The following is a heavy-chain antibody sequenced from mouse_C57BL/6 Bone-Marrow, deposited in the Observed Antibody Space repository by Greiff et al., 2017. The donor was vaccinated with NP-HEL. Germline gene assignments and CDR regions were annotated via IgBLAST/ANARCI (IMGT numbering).Heavy chain of an antibody. CDR3: AREGLLWPFDY. J-gene: IGHJ2*01. CDR2: NYPGGGYT. Sequence: QVQLKESGAELVRPGTSVKMSCKASGYTFTKYWIGWAKQRPGHGLGGSGDNYPGGGYTNYNEQFKGKATLTADKSSSTAYMQFSSLTSEDSAIYYCAREGLLWPFDYWGQGTTLTVSS. D-gene: IGHD2-1*01. V-gene: IGHV1-63*01. CDR1: GYTFTKYW.